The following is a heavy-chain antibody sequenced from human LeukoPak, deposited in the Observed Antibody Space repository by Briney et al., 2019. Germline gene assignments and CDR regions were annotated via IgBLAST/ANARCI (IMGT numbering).Heavy chain of an antibody. J-gene: IGHJ3*02. V-gene: IGHV3-30-3*01. CDR2: ISYDGSNK. D-gene: IGHD3-3*01. Sequence: QPGGSLRLSCAASGFTFSSYAMHWVRQAPGKGLEWVAVISYDGSNKYDADSVKGRFTISRDNSKNTLYLQMNSLRGEDTAVYYCARDQSKGLRFLEWSTGAFDIWGQGTMVTVSS. CDR3: ARDQSKGLRFLEWSTGAFDI. CDR1: GFTFSSYA.